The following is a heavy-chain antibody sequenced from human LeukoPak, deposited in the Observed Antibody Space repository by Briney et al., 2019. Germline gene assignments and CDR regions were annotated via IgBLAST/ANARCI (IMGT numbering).Heavy chain of an antibody. CDR1: GYTFTGYY. Sequence: GASVKVSCKASGYTFTGYYMHWVRQAPGQGLEWMGWINPNSGGTNYAQKFQGRVTMTRDTSISTAYMELSSLRSEDTAVYYCARDALWSGEKNYYYYYMDVWGKGTTVTVSS. D-gene: IGHD2-21*01. CDR2: INPNSGGT. CDR3: ARDALWSGEKNYYYYYMDV. J-gene: IGHJ6*03. V-gene: IGHV1-2*02.